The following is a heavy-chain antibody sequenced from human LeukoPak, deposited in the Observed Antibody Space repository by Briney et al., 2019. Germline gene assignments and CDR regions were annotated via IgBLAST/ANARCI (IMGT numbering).Heavy chain of an antibody. CDR3: ARDRYCSDSSCPHFDY. D-gene: IGHD2-15*01. CDR2: IKQDESEK. J-gene: IGHJ4*02. Sequence: GGSLRLSCTASGFTFSHYWMSWVRQAPGKGLQWVADIKQDESEKYYVDSVKGRFTISRDNAKNPMYLQMNSLRAEDTAVYYCARDRYCSDSSCPHFDYWGQGTLVTVSS. CDR1: GFTFSHYW. V-gene: IGHV3-7*01.